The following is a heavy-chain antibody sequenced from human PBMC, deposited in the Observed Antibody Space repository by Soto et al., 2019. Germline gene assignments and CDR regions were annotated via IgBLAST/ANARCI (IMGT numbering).Heavy chain of an antibody. CDR2: IYYSGST. J-gene: IGHJ6*03. CDR1: GGSISSGGYY. CDR3: AGAARRSPYYYYYMDV. V-gene: IGHV4-31*03. Sequence: QVQLQESGPGLVKPSQTLSLTCTVSGGSISSGGYYWSWIRQHPGKGLEWIGYIYYSGSTYYNPSLKSRVTISVDASKNQFSLKLSSVTAADTAVYYCAGAARRSPYYYYYMDVWGKGTTVTVSS. D-gene: IGHD6-6*01.